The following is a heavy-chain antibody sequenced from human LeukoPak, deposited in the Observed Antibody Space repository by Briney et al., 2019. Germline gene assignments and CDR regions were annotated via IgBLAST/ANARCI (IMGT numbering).Heavy chain of an antibody. V-gene: IGHV4-34*01. D-gene: IGHD1-14*01. CDR1: GGSSSGYY. Sequence: SETLSLTCAVYGGSSSGYYWSWIPKPPGKGRKWIGEINHSGSTNYNPSLKSRVTISVDTSKNQFSLKLSSVTAADTAVYYCARVRMKWFDPWGQGTLVTVSS. CDR2: INHSGST. CDR3: ARVRMKWFDP. J-gene: IGHJ5*02.